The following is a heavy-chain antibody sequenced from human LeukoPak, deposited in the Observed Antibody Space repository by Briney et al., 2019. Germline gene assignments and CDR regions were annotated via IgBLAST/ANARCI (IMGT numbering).Heavy chain of an antibody. CDR3: ARQVPPDY. J-gene: IGHJ4*02. CDR1: GGSVSYYY. CDR2: FYYSGST. V-gene: IGHV4-59*08. Sequence: SETLSLTCTVSGGSVSYYYWNWIRQPPGKGLEWIGYFYYSGSTNYNPSLKSRVTISVDTSKNQFSLKLSSVTAADTAVYYCARQVPPDYWGQGTLVTVSS.